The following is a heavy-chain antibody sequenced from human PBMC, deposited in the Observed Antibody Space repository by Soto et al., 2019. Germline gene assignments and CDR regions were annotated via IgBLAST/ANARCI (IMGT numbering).Heavy chain of an antibody. CDR2: ISYDGSNK. J-gene: IGHJ4*02. CDR1: GFTFNSYA. D-gene: IGHD3-22*01. V-gene: IGHV3-30-3*01. Sequence: VGSLRLSCAASGFTFNSYAMHWVRQAPGKGLEWVAVISYDGSNKYYADSVKGRFTISRDNSKNTLYLQMNSLRAEDTAVYYCARATYYFDSTGPKIGYFDYWGQGTLVTVSS. CDR3: ARATYYFDSTGPKIGYFDY.